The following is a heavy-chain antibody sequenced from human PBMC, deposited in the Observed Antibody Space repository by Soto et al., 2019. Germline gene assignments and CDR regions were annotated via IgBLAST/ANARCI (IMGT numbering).Heavy chain of an antibody. Sequence: QITLKESGPTLVKPTQTLTLTCTFSGLSLSTSGVGVGWIRQPPGKALEWLALIYWDDDKRYTPSLRSRLTIXQDTSKHQVVLTMTNMDPVDTATYYCALSKGYCTNGVCYFDYWGQGTLVTVSS. V-gene: IGHV2-5*02. CDR3: ALSKGYCTNGVCYFDY. D-gene: IGHD2-8*01. CDR1: GLSLSTSGVG. J-gene: IGHJ4*02. CDR2: IYWDDDK.